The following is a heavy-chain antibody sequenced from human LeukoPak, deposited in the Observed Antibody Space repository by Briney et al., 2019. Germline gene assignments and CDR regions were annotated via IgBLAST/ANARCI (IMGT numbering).Heavy chain of an antibody. J-gene: IGHJ4*02. CDR2: IYYSGST. CDR3: ACSGSYYGGFDY. D-gene: IGHD1-26*01. Sequence: RPSETLSLTCTVSGGSISSYYWSWIRQPPGKGLEWIGYIYYSGSTNYNPSLKSRVTISVDTSKNQFSLKLSSVTAADTAVYYCACSGSYYGGFDYWGQGTLVTVSS. V-gene: IGHV4-59*01. CDR1: GGSISSYY.